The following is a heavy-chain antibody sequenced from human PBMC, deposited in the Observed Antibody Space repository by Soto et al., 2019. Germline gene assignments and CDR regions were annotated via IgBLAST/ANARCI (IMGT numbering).Heavy chain of an antibody. CDR1: GYSISSGYY. J-gene: IGHJ4*02. D-gene: IGHD4-17*01. V-gene: IGHV4-38-2*02. CDR2: ISHSGTS. CDR3: ARRGGGDYLFDS. Sequence: SETLSLTCTVSGYSISSGYYWSWIRQTPGKGLEWIGSISHSGTSFYNPSLRSRVTISMDTSNNHFSLKLNSLTAADTAIYFCARRGGGDYLFDSWGQGILVTVSS.